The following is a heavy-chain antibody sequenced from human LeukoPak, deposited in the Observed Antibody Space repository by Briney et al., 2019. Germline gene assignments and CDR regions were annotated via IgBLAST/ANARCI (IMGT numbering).Heavy chain of an antibody. J-gene: IGHJ3*02. D-gene: IGHD3-3*01. CDR1: GYTFTSFG. V-gene: IGHV1-69*05. CDR2: IIPIFGTA. CDR3: ARGDYYDFWSGYYMSDAFDI. Sequence: GASVKLSCKASGYTFTSFGISWVRQAPGQGLEWMGGIIPIFGTANYAQKFQGRVTITTDESTSTAYMELSSLRSEDTAVYYCARGDYYDFWSGYYMSDAFDIWGQGTMVTVSS.